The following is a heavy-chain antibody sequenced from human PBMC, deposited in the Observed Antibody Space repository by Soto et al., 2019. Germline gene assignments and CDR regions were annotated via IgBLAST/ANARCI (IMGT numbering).Heavy chain of an antibody. Sequence: GESLKISCKGSGYSFTSYWIGWVRQMPGKGLEWVGIIYPGDSDTRYSPSFQGQVTISADKSISTAYLQWSSLKASDTAMYYCARQMSYYYDSSGYTFDYWGQGTLVTVSS. D-gene: IGHD3-22*01. CDR3: ARQMSYYYDSSGYTFDY. CDR2: IYPGDSDT. J-gene: IGHJ4*02. CDR1: GYSFTSYW. V-gene: IGHV5-51*01.